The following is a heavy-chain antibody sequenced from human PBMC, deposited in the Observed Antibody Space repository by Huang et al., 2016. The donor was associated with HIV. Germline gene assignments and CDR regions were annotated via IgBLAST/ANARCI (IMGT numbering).Heavy chain of an antibody. CDR3: ATSTPMLGESGGWSGKVVITENVPYVD. J-gene: IGHJ4*02. CDR2: LVPMLVSA. D-gene: IGHD3-22*01. CDR1: GDSFTSLP. V-gene: IGHV1-69*01. Sequence: QVHLVQSGAEVKKPGSSVKVSCKASGDSFTSLPINWVRRAPGQGLEWMVALVPMLVSAPYAQKFRGRVTISADESTSTSYMELSRLRSDDTAMYYCATSTPMLGESGGWSGKVVITENVPYVDWGQGTLVTVSS.